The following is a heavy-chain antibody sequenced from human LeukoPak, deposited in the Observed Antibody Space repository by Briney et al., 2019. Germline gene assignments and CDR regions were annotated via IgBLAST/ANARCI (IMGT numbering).Heavy chain of an antibody. CDR2: MNPNSGNT. D-gene: IGHD3-10*01. Sequence: ASVKVSCKASGYTFTSYDINWVRQATGQGLEWMGWMNPNSGNTGYAQRFQGRVTMTRNTSISTAYMELSSLRSEDTAVYYCAIRYGSGEKYYYYYYMDVWGKGTTVTVSS. CDR3: AIRYGSGEKYYYYYYMDV. J-gene: IGHJ6*03. V-gene: IGHV1-8*01. CDR1: GYTFTSYD.